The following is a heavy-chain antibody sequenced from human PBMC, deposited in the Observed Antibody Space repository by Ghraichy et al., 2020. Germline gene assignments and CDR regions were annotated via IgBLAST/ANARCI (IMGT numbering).Heavy chain of an antibody. D-gene: IGHD6-19*01. J-gene: IGHJ4*02. CDR1: GYTFTGYH. V-gene: IGHV1-2*06. CDR2: INPNSGGT. Sequence: ASVKVSCKASGYTFTGYHIHWVRQAPGQGLEWMGRINPNSGGTNYEQRFQGRVTMTRDTFINTAYMELSRLRSDDTAVYYCARDGTSGWSDYWGQGTLVTVSS. CDR3: ARDGTSGWSDY.